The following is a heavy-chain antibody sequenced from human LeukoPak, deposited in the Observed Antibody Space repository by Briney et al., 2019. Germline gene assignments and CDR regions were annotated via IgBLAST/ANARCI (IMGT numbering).Heavy chain of an antibody. CDR2: ISYDGNTI. D-gene: IGHD4-11*01. V-gene: IGHV3-30-3*01. Sequence: GGSLRLSCAASEFTFSNYALHWVRQAPGKGLRWVAVISYDGNTIHYADSVKGRFIISRDTSKNTLYLQMNSLRAEDTAVYYCARSGGLQKFDYWGQGTLVTVSS. CDR3: ARSGGLQKFDY. CDR1: EFTFSNYA. J-gene: IGHJ4*02.